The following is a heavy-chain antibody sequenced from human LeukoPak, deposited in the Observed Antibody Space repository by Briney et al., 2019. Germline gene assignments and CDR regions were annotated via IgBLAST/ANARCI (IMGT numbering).Heavy chain of an antibody. CDR1: GFTLSNFW. D-gene: IGHD3-10*01. CDR3: AREDLLWFGELFFYHYYYMDV. J-gene: IGHJ6*03. V-gene: IGHV3-7*01. Sequence: GGSLRLSCAASGFTLSNFWMSWVRQAPGKGLEWVANIKQDGSETYYVDSVKGRFTISRDTAKNTLYLQMNSLRAEDTAVYYCAREDLLWFGELFFYHYYYMDVWGKGTTVTVSS. CDR2: IKQDGSET.